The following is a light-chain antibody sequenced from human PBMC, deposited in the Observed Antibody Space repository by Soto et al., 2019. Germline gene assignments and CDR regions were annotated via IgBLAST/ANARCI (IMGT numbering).Light chain of an antibody. CDR1: SSVVGSYNL. J-gene: IGLJ1*01. V-gene: IGLV2-23*03. Sequence: QSVLTQPASVSGSPGQSITISCTGTSSVVGSYNLVSWYQQHPGKAPKLMIYEGSKRPPGVSNRFSGSKSGNTASLTISGLQAEDEADYYCCSYAGSSTFVFGTGTKVTDL. CDR2: EGS. CDR3: CSYAGSSTFV.